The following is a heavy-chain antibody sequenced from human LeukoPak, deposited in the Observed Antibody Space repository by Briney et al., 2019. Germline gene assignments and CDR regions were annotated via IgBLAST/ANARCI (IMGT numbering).Heavy chain of an antibody. CDR2: ISSSGSTI. V-gene: IGHV3-48*03. CDR3: ASDPGSGWCFDY. J-gene: IGHJ4*02. D-gene: IGHD6-19*01. Sequence: GGSLRLSCAASGFTFSSYEMNWVRQAPGKGLEWVSYISSSGSTIYYADSVKGRFTISRDNAKNSLYLQMNSLRAEDTAVYYCASDPGSGWCFDYWGQGTLVTVSS. CDR1: GFTFSSYE.